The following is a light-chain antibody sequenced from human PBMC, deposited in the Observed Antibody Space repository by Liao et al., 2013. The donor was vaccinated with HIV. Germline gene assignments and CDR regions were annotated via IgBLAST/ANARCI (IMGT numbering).Light chain of an antibody. CDR1: NIGSKS. CDR3: QAWDSSSPYV. J-gene: IGLJ1*01. V-gene: IGLV3-21*01. CDR2: YDS. Sequence: SYELTQPPSVSVAPGKTARITCGGNNIGSKSVHWYQQKPGQAPVVVIYYDSDRPSGIPERFSGSNSGNTATLTIGGTQAIDEADYYCQAWDSSSPYVFGTGTKVTVL.